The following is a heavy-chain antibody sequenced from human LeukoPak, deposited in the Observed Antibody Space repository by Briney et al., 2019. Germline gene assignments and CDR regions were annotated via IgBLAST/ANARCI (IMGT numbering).Heavy chain of an antibody. CDR1: GFTFSSYA. V-gene: IGHV3-74*01. D-gene: IGHD3-10*01. Sequence: GGSLRLSCAASGFTFSSYAMSWVRQAPGKGLVWVSRINSDGSSTSYADSVKGRFTISRDNAKNTLYLQMNSLRVEDTAVYYCARDYGRSRDYGMDVWGPGTTVTVSS. CDR3: ARDYGRSRDYGMDV. CDR2: INSDGSST. J-gene: IGHJ6*02.